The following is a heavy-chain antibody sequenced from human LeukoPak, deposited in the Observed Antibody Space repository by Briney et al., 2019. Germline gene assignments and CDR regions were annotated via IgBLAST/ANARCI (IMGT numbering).Heavy chain of an antibody. CDR3: ARDLLSGSYY. CDR2: ISSLSNHI. V-gene: IGHV3-21*01. J-gene: IGHJ4*02. Sequence: GGSLRLSCAASGFTFSDDFMNWVRQAPGKGLQWVSSISSLSNHIYYADSVKGRFTISRDNAKNSLYLQMNSLRAEDTAVYYCARDLLSGSYYWGQGTLVTVSS. D-gene: IGHD1-26*01. CDR1: GFTFSDDF.